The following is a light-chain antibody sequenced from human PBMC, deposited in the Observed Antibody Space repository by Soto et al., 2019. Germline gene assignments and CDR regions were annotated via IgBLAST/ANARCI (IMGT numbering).Light chain of an antibody. Sequence: QSVLTQPASVSGSPGQSITISCTGTSSDVGGYNYVSWYQQHPGKAPKLMIYEVNNRPSGVSNRFSGSKSGNTASLTISGLQAEDEADYYCNSYTSCTTYVFGTGTKVTVL. V-gene: IGLV2-14*01. J-gene: IGLJ1*01. CDR2: EVN. CDR3: NSYTSCTTYV. CDR1: SSDVGGYNY.